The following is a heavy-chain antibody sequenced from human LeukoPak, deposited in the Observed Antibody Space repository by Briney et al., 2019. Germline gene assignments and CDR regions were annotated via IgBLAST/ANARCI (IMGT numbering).Heavy chain of an antibody. D-gene: IGHD4-17*01. J-gene: IGHJ4*02. Sequence: PGGSLRLSXAASGFTFCSYAMSWVRQAPGKGLEWVSAISGSGGSTYYADSVKGRFTISRDNSKNTLYLQMHSLRAEDTAVYDCAKWGMTTVTTYFDYWGQGTLVTVSS. V-gene: IGHV3-23*01. CDR3: AKWGMTTVTTYFDY. CDR1: GFTFCSYA. CDR2: ISGSGGST.